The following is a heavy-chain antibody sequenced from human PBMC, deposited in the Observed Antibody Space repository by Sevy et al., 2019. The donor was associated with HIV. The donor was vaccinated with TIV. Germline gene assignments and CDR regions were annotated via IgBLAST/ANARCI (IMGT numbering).Heavy chain of an antibody. CDR1: GFTFSSYG. Sequence: GGSLRLSCAASGFTFSSYGMHWVRQAPGKGLGWGAVISYDGSNKYYADSVKGGFTISGDNSKNTPYLQRSSLRAEDTAVYYCAKASPYLTIFGVVFGGYFDYWGQGTLVTVSS. CDR3: AKASPYLTIFGVVFGGYFDY. J-gene: IGHJ4*02. D-gene: IGHD3-3*01. CDR2: ISYDGSNK. V-gene: IGHV3-30*18.